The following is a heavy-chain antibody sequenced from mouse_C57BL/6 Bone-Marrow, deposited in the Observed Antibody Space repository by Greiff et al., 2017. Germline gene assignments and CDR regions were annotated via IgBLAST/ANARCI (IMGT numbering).Heavy chain of an antibody. CDR3: ARQLRLLHFDY. J-gene: IGHJ2*01. CDR2: IRTGGGT. Sequence: VKLMESGPGLVAPSQSLSITCTVSGFSLTSYAISWVRQQPGKGLEWLGVIRTGGGTNYNSARKSRLSISKDNSKSQVFLKMNSLQTDDTARYYCARQLRLLHFDYWGQGTTLTVSS. D-gene: IGHD3-2*02. CDR1: GFSLTSYA. V-gene: IGHV2-9-1*01.